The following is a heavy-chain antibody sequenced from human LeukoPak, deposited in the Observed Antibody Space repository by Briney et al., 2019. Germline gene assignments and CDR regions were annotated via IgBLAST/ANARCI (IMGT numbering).Heavy chain of an antibody. CDR2: IYYSGST. V-gene: IGHV4-30-4*08. D-gene: IGHD3-3*01. CDR1: GGSISSGDYY. CDR3: ARRRVDDFWSGYRSKTGTNWFGP. Sequence: SQTLSLTCTVSGGSISSGDYYWSWIRQPPGKGLEWIGYIYYSGSTYYNPSLKTRVTISVDTSKNQSSLKLSSVTAADTAVYYCARRRVDDFWSGYRSKTGTNWFGPWGQGTLVTVSS. J-gene: IGHJ5*02.